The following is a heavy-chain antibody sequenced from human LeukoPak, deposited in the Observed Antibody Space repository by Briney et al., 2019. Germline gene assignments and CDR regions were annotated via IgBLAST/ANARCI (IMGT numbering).Heavy chain of an antibody. J-gene: IGHJ4*02. CDR1: GFTFSTSS. D-gene: IGHD3-10*01. CDR3: ARAPMVRGVITAFDQ. Sequence: GGSLRLSCVDSGFTFSTSSMSWVRQAPGKGLEWVSYIDRNSATIYYADSVRGRFTISRDNAENSLHLQMNSLTDEDTAVYYCARAPMVRGVITAFDQWGQGTLVTVRS. CDR2: IDRNSATI. V-gene: IGHV3-48*02.